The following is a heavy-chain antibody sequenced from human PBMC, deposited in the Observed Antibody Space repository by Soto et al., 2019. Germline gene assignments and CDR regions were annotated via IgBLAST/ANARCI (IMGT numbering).Heavy chain of an antibody. V-gene: IGHV1-69*02. Sequence: QVQLVQSGAEVKKPGSSVKVSCKASGGTFTSYVISWVRQAPGQGLEWMGRIIPIIDVANYAQKFQGRVTITADKSTSTTYMELSSLRSEDTAVYYGESRDRIVGATDYWGQGTLVTVSS. CDR3: ESRDRIVGATDY. CDR2: IIPIIDVA. D-gene: IGHD1-26*01. CDR1: GGTFTSYV. J-gene: IGHJ4*02.